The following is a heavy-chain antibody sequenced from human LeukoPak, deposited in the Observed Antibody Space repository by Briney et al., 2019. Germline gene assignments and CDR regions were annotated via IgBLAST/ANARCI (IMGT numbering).Heavy chain of an antibody. CDR2: ISSSGSYI. D-gene: IGHD3-9*01. V-gene: IGHV3-21*01. Sequence: GGSLRLSCAASGFTFSSYSMNWVRQAPGKGLEWVSSISSSGSYIYYADSVKGRFTISRDNAKNSLYLQMDSLRAEDTAVYYCARDFDRSGDYHHFDVWGQGTLVTVSS. CDR3: ARDFDRSGDYHHFDV. CDR1: GFTFSSYS. J-gene: IGHJ4*02.